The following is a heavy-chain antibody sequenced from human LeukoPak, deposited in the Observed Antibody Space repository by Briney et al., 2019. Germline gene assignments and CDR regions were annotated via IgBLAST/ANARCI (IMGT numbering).Heavy chain of an antibody. CDR3: AAHSMTTVTKTRSDRNDY. CDR2: IIPIFGTA. V-gene: IGHV1-69*06. D-gene: IGHD4-11*01. J-gene: IGHJ4*02. CDR1: GGTFSSYA. Sequence: ASVKVSCKASGGTFSSYAISWVRQAPGQGLEWMGGIIPIFGTANYAQKFQGRVTITADKSTSTAYVELSSLRSEDTAVYYCAAHSMTTVTKTRSDRNDYWGQGTLVTVSS.